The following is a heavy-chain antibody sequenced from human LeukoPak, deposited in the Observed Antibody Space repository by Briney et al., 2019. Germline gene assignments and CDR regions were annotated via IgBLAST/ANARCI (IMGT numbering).Heavy chain of an antibody. CDR3: ARDLNDSSGWSDY. D-gene: IGHD3-22*01. CDR2: ISAYSGDT. J-gene: IGHJ4*02. CDR1: GYTFSTYD. V-gene: IGHV1-18*01. Sequence: ASVKVSCKASGYTFSTYDISWVRQAPGQGLEWMGWISAYSGDTNYAQKLQGRVTMTTDTSTSTAYMELRSLRSDDTAVHYCARDLNDSSGWSDYWGQGTLVTVSS.